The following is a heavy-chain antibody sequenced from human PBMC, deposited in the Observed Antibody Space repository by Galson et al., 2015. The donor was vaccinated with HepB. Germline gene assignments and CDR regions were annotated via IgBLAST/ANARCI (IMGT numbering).Heavy chain of an antibody. J-gene: IGHJ3*02. CDR3: AKAVVTTYHDAFDM. Sequence: SLRLSCAASGFTFSRYAMNWVRQAPGRGLAWVAGSSGSGDKTYYADSVKGRFTISRDNSKSTPPLQMDSLRAEDTAVYYCAKAVVTTYHDAFDMWGQGTMVTVSS. CDR2: SSGSGDKT. CDR1: GFTFSRYA. V-gene: IGHV3-23*01. D-gene: IGHD4-23*01.